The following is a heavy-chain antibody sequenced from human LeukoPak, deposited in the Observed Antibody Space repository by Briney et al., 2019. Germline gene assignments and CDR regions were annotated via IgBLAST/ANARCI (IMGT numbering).Heavy chain of an antibody. V-gene: IGHV3-13*01. CDR3: ARDLGTDTGYTNRFDL. D-gene: IGHD3-9*01. Sequence: GGSLRLSCTASGFAFSTYEMHWVRQATGKGLEWVSAIGNTGKTYYLGSVEGRFTISRENAKNSLYLQMNSLRAGDTAVYYCARDLGTDTGYTNRFDLWGQGTLVTVSS. J-gene: IGHJ5*02. CDR2: IGNTGKT. CDR1: GFAFSTYE.